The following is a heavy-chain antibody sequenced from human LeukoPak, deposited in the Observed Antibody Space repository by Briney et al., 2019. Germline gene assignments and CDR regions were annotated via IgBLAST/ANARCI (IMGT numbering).Heavy chain of an antibody. CDR3: ARDYDILILPYFNGMDV. CDR1: GFTFSSYG. CDR2: IWYDGSNK. J-gene: IGHJ6*02. V-gene: IGHV3-33*01. Sequence: PGGSLRLSCAASGFTFSSYGMHWVRQAPGKGLEWVAVIWYDGSNKYYADSVKGRFTISRDNSKNTLYLQRNSLRAEDTAVNYCARDYDILILPYFNGMDVWGQGTRVTVSS. D-gene: IGHD3-9*01.